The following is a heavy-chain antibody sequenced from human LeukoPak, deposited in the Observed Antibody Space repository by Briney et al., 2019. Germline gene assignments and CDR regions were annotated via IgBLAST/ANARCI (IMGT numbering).Heavy chain of an antibody. CDR3: ARGHGSGSTNWFDP. CDR1: GYTFTDYS. Sequence: ASVKVSCKTSGYTFTDYSMHWVRQAPGQGLEWMGIINPSAGSTSYAQKFQGRVSMTRDMPTSTFHMELISLRSEDTAVYYCARGHGSGSTNWFDPWGRGTLVTVSS. J-gene: IGHJ5*02. CDR2: INPSAGST. D-gene: IGHD3-10*01. V-gene: IGHV1-46*01.